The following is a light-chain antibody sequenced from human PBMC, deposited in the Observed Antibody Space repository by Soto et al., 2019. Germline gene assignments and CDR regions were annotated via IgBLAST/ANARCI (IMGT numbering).Light chain of an antibody. Sequence: EVVMTQSRCTLSVSLGSSATLRCRASQSVDGYLAWYQQKPGQAPRLLXYGASTRATGVTARFRGGESGTEFTLTISSLQSEDSAVYYCQQYHKWPPITFGQGTRLEI. CDR1: QSVDGY. CDR2: GAS. CDR3: QQYHKWPPIT. J-gene: IGKJ5*01. V-gene: IGKV3-15*01.